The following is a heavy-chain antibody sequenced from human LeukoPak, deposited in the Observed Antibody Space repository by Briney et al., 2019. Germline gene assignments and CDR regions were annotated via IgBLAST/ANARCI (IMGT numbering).Heavy chain of an antibody. CDR2: IYPGDSDT. V-gene: IGHV5-51*01. J-gene: IGHJ4*03. CDR1: GYSFTSYW. D-gene: IGHD6-19*01. CDR3: ARYSSGWGRGSYYFDY. Sequence: GESLKISCKGSGYSFTSYWIGWVRQMPGKDLEWMGIIYPGDSDTRHSPSFQGQVTISADKSISTAYLQWSSLKASDTAMYYCARYSSGWGRGSYYFDYWGKGTTVTVSS.